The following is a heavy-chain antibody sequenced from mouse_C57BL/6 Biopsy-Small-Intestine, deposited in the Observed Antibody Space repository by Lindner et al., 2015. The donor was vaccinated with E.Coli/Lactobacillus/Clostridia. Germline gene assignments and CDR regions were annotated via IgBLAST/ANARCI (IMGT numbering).Heavy chain of an antibody. CDR1: GYTFTDYW. J-gene: IGHJ2*01. CDR3: ARRWDGFDY. CDR2: IFPGSGST. Sequence: VQLQESGAELMKPGASVKLSCKATGYTFTDYWIDWVKQRPGHGLEWIGEIFPGSGSTNFNEKFKGKATFTAGTSSKTAYMQLSSLTTGDSAIYYCARRWDGFDYWGQGTTLTVSS. V-gene: IGHV1-9*01. D-gene: IGHD4-1*01.